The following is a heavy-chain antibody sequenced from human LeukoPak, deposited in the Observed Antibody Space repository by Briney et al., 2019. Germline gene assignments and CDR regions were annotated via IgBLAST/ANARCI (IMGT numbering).Heavy chain of an antibody. J-gene: IGHJ6*03. Sequence: SETLSLTCTVSGGSISSYYWSWIRQPPGKGLEWIGEINHSGSTNYNPSLKSRVTISVDTSKNQFSLKLSSVTAADTAVYYRARNRLLDYYMDVWGKGTTVTVSS. CDR1: GGSISSYY. CDR3: ARNRLLDYYMDV. CDR2: INHSGST. D-gene: IGHD1-14*01. V-gene: IGHV4-34*01.